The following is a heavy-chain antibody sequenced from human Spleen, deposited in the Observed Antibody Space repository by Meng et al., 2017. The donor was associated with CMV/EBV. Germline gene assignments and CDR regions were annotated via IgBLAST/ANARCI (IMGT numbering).Heavy chain of an antibody. CDR2: INRDGSST. V-gene: IGHV3-74*01. CDR1: GFTFSSNW. Sequence: GESLKISRAASGFTFSSNWMHWVRQVPGKGLVWVSRINRDGSSTNYADSAKGLFTISRDNAKNTLYLQLNSLRAEDTAVYYCVSEGGAYCGDDCSGQGTLVTVSS. D-gene: IGHD2-21*01. J-gene: IGHJ4*02. CDR3: VSEGGAYCGDDC.